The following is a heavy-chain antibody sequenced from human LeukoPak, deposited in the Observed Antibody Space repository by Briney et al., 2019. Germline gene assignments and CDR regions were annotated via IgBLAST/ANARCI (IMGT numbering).Heavy chain of an antibody. CDR1: GFAFRSYG. Sequence: GGSLRLSCVASGFAFRSYGMHWVRQTPGKGLEWVAVIWHDGDNKYFLESVKGRFTIFRDNSRNTLDLQMNSLRAEDTAVYYCAREVKDSSSWYYYYMDVWGKGTTVTVAS. J-gene: IGHJ6*03. D-gene: IGHD6-13*01. V-gene: IGHV3-33*01. CDR2: IWHDGDNK. CDR3: AREVKDSSSWYYYYMDV.